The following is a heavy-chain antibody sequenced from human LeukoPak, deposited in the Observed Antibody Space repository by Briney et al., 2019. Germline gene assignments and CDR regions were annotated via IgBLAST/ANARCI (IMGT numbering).Heavy chain of an antibody. CDR3: AGRRVLDASFDY. CDR1: GFTVSNNY. CDR2: IYSGDNT. V-gene: IGHV3-66*02. J-gene: IGHJ4*02. Sequence: GGSLRLSCAASGFTVSNNYMSWVRQARGKGLEWGSVIYSGDNTYYVESVKGRFTISRDNSKNTLFLQMNRLRAEDTAVYYCAGRRVLDASFDYWGQGTLVTVSS. D-gene: IGHD3-16*01.